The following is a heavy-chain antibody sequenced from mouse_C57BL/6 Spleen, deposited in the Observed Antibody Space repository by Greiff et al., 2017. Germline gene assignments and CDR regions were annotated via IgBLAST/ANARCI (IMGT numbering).Heavy chain of an antibody. D-gene: IGHD2-3*01. CDR3: ARHEGYYGFAY. CDR1: GFTFSSYG. V-gene: IGHV5-6*02. Sequence: EVKLEESGGDLVKPGGSLKLSCAASGFTFSSYGMSWVRQTPDKRLEWVATISSGGSYTYYPDSVKGRFTISRDNAKNTLYLHMSSLKSEDTAMYYCARHEGYYGFAYWGQGTLVTVSA. J-gene: IGHJ3*01. CDR2: ISSGGSYT.